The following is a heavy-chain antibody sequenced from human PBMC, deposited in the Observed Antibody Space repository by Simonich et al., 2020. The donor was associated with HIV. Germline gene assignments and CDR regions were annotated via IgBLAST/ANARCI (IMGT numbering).Heavy chain of an antibody. CDR2: SSWNSGSI. J-gene: IGHJ4*02. CDR3: AKDKGAYYGSGSPVY. V-gene: IGHV3-9*01. D-gene: IGHD3-10*01. CDR1: GFTFDDYA. Sequence: EVQLVESGGGLVQPGRSLRLSCAASGFTFDDYAMHWVRQAPGKGLEMVSCSSWNSGSIGYADSVKGRFTISRDNAKNSLYLQMNSLRAEDTALYYCAKDKGAYYGSGSPVYWGQGTLVTVSS.